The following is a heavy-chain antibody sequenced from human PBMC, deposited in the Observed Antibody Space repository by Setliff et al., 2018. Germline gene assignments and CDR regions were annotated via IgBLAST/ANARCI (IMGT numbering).Heavy chain of an antibody. Sequence: LSLTCTVSGDSMRTNYWTWIRQSPGKGLEWIGYIHYSGSSTYNPSLKSRVTISVDTSKNQFSLKLTSVTAADTAQYYCARRFTVSRGVDCFDLWGQGAQVTGS. D-gene: IGHD3-10*01. V-gene: IGHV4-59*08. CDR3: ARRFTVSRGVDCFDL. J-gene: IGHJ4*02. CDR1: GDSMRTNY. CDR2: IHYSGSS.